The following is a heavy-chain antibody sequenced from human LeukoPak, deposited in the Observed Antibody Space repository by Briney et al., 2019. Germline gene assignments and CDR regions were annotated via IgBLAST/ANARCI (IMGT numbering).Heavy chain of an antibody. Sequence: PGGSLRLSCAASGFTFSNYGMHWVRQAPGKGLEWVSAISGSGGSTYYADSVKGRFTISRDNSKNTLYLQMNSLRAEDTAVYYCAKVILAVAGQYYFDYWGQGTLVTVSS. CDR1: GFTFSNYG. J-gene: IGHJ4*02. CDR3: AKVILAVAGQYYFDY. CDR2: ISGSGGST. D-gene: IGHD6-19*01. V-gene: IGHV3-23*01.